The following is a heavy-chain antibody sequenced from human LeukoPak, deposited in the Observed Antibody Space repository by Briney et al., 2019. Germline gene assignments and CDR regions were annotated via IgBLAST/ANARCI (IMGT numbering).Heavy chain of an antibody. CDR3: ARGFLYCSSTSCYIDY. CDR2: IYSGGST. CDR1: EFSVGSNY. V-gene: IGHV3-66*01. Sequence: GGSLRLSCAASEFSVGSNYMTWVRQAPGKGLEWVSVIYSGGSTYYADSVKGRFTTSRDNSKNTLHLQMNSLRAEDTAVYYCARGFLYCSSTSCYIDYWGQGTLVTVSS. J-gene: IGHJ4*02. D-gene: IGHD2-2*01.